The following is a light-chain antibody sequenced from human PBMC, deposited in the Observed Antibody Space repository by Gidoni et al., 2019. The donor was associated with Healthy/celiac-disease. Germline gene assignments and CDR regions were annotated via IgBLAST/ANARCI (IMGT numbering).Light chain of an antibody. Sequence: SYELTQPPSVSVSPGQTASITCAGDKLGDKYACWYQPKPGQSPVLVIYQDSKRPSGIPERFSGSNSGNTATLTISGTQAMDEADYYCQAWDSSPLFGGGTKLTVL. CDR3: QAWDSSPL. CDR1: KLGDKY. V-gene: IGLV3-1*01. J-gene: IGLJ2*01. CDR2: QDS.